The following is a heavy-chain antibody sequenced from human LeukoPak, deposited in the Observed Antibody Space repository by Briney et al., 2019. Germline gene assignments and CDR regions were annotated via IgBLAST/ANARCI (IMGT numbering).Heavy chain of an antibody. J-gene: IGHJ6*03. CDR3: ARVALTVSSSYNYYYYMEV. D-gene: IGHD6-6*01. Sequence: PSETLSLTCTVSGGSISSSSYYWGWIRQPPGKGLEWIGSIYYSGSTYYNPSLKSRVTISVDTSKNQFSLKLSSVTAADTAVYYCARVALTVSSSYNYYYYMEVWGKGTTVTVSS. V-gene: IGHV4-39*01. CDR2: IYYSGST. CDR1: GGSISSSSYY.